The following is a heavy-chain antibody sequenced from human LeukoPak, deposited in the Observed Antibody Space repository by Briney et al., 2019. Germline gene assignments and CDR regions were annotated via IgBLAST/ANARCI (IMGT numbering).Heavy chain of an antibody. V-gene: IGHV3-9*01. CDR1: GFTFDDYA. CDR3: ARDISRAMVIYYLHY. D-gene: IGHD5-18*01. Sequence: GGSLRLSCAASGFTFDDYAMHWVRQAPGKGLEWVSGIGWNGGSIGYADSVKGRFTISRDNAKKSLYLQMNSLRPEDTALYYCARDISRAMVIYYLHYWGQGTLVTVSS. J-gene: IGHJ4*02. CDR2: IGWNGGSI.